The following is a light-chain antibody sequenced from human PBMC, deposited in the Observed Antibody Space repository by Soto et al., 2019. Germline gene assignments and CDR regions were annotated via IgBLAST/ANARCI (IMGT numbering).Light chain of an antibody. CDR2: RDS. Sequence: SYELTQPLSVSVALGQTARITCGGNNIGSKNVHWYQQKPGQAPVLVIYRDSNRPSGIPERFSASNSGNTATLTISRAQAGDEADYYCQVWDSSTGVFGGGTKLTVL. V-gene: IGLV3-9*01. CDR1: NIGSKN. J-gene: IGLJ2*01. CDR3: QVWDSSTGV.